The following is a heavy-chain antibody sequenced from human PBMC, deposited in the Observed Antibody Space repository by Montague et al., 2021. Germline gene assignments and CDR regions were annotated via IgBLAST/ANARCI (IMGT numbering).Heavy chain of an antibody. Sequence: LVKPTQTLTLTCNFSGFSLNTRAVGVGWIRQPPGKGLEWIGSXYYSGNSFYQPSLKSRITMAVDTSKNQFSLKLSSVTAADTAIYYCVRVFSSWYVGWFDPWGQGTLVTVSS. V-gene: IGHV4-39*07. CDR2: XYYSGNS. D-gene: IGHD6-13*01. CDR1: GFSLNTRAVG. J-gene: IGHJ5*02. CDR3: VRVFSSWYVGWFDP.